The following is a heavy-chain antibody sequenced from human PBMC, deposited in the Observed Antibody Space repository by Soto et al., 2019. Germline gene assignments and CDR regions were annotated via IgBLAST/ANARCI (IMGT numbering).Heavy chain of an antibody. V-gene: IGHV1-2*04. CDR1: GYTFTGYY. CDR2: INPNSGGT. CDR3: ARGGPPYSSSWYPLSYYYYGMDV. Sequence: QVQLVQSGAEVKKPGASVKVSCKASGYTFTGYYMHWVRQAPGQGLEWMGWINPNSGGTNYAQKFQGWVTMTRDTSISTAYIELSRLRSDDTAVYYCARGGPPYSSSWYPLSYYYYGMDVWGQGTTVTVSS. J-gene: IGHJ6*02. D-gene: IGHD6-13*01.